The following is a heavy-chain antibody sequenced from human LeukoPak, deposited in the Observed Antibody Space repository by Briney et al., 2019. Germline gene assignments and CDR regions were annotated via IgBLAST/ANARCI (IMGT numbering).Heavy chain of an antibody. Sequence: GGSLRLSCAASGSTFSSYGMHWVRQAPGKGLEWVAVIWYDGSNKYYADSVKGRFTISRDNSKNTLYLQMNSLRAEDTAVYYCAKDAAAAYYFDYWGQGTLVTVSS. J-gene: IGHJ4*02. CDR1: GSTFSSYG. CDR3: AKDAAAAYYFDY. V-gene: IGHV3-33*06. D-gene: IGHD6-25*01. CDR2: IWYDGSNK.